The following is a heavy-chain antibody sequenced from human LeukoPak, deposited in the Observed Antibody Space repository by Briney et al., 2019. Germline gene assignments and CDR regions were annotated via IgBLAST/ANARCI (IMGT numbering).Heavy chain of an antibody. CDR1: GFTFSTYA. Sequence: GGTLRLSCAASGFTFSTYAMSWVRQAPGKGLEWVSAIGGSGGSTYYADSVKGRFTISRDDSKNTLYLQMNSLRAEDTAVYYCAKFTRTLVRGALVNWGQGTLVTVSS. V-gene: IGHV3-23*01. J-gene: IGHJ4*02. CDR2: IGGSGGST. CDR3: AKFTRTLVRGALVN. D-gene: IGHD3-10*01.